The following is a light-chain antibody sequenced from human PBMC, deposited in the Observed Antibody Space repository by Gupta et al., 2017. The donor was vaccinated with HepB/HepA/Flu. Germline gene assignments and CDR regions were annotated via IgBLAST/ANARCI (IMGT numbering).Light chain of an antibody. CDR1: SSDVGANDY. CDR3: TSYTTSCTLV. V-gene: IGLV2-14*03. CDR2: DVS. J-gene: IGLJ3*02. Sequence: QSDLTRPASGCGSPGQWITICCSATSSDVGANDYAVWYQQPPGKAPKLIIYDVSNRPSGVSYRFCGSKSGNTASLTISGLQSEDAANYYCTSYTTSCTLVFGGGTKVTVL.